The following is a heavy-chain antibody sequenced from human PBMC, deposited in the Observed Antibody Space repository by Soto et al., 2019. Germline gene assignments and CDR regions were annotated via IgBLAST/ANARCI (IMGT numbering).Heavy chain of an antibody. CDR2: IRGFSPYT. V-gene: IGHV3-21*01. J-gene: IGHJ4*02. CDR3: ARDRGYDFWSGYYIEMDY. CDR1: GFTFRTYT. D-gene: IGHD3-3*01. Sequence: EVQLVESGGGLVKPGGSLRLSCISSGFTFRTYTMNWVRQAPGKGLEWVSGIRGFSPYTFYAESVRGRFAISRDNAKNSLYLQMNSLRAEDTAVYYCARDRGYDFWSGYYIEMDYWGQGTQVTVSS.